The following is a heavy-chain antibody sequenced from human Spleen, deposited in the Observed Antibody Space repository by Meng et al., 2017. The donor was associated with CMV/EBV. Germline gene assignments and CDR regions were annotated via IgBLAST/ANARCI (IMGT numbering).Heavy chain of an antibody. Sequence: GESLKISCAASGFTVSSNYMSWVRQAPGKGLEWVSVIYSGGSTYYADSVKGRFTISRDISKNTLFLQMDSLRAEDTAVYYCTTDLKRSRFYYGMDVWGQGTTVTVSS. CDR1: GFTVSSNY. CDR3: TTDLKRSRFYYGMDV. D-gene: IGHD3-10*01. CDR2: IYSGGST. J-gene: IGHJ6*02. V-gene: IGHV3-53*01.